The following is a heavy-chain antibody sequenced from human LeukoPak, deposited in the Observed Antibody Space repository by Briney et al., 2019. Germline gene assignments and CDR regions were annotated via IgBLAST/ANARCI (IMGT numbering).Heavy chain of an antibody. CDR2: IHYSGST. J-gene: IGHJ4*02. Sequence: PSETLSLTCTVSGGSISSSSYYWGWIRQPPGKGLEWIGSIHYSGSTYYNPSLKSRVTISIDTSKNQFSLKLSSVTAADTAVYYCAREEHSGNTPGVNYWGQGTLVTVSS. D-gene: IGHD1-26*01. CDR3: AREEHSGNTPGVNY. CDR1: GGSISSSSYY. V-gene: IGHV4-39*07.